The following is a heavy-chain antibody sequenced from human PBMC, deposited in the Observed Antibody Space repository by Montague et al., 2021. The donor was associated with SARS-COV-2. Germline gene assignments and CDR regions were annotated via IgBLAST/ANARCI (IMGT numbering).Heavy chain of an antibody. CDR3: ARVRYYDEGISLGMDV. V-gene: IGHV4-34*01. CDR2: INHSGST. D-gene: IGHD3-22*01. Sequence: SETLSLTCAVYGGSFSGYYWSWIRQPPGKGLEWIGEINHSGSTNYNPSLKSRVTISVDTSKNQFSLKLSSVTAADTAVYYCARVRYYDEGISLGMDVWGQGTTVTVSS. CDR1: GGSFSGYY. J-gene: IGHJ6*02.